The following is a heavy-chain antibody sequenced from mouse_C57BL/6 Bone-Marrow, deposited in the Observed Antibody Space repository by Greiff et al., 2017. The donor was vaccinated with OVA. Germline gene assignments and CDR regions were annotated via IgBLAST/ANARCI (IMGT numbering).Heavy chain of an antibody. CDR3: ARSGTGTRYAMDY. Sequence: EVQLQESGPELVKPGASVKISCKASGYSFTGYYMNWVKQSPEKSLEWIGEINPSTGGTTYNQKFKAKATLTVDKSSSTAYMQLKSLTSEDSAVYYCARSGTGTRYAMDYWGQGTSVTVSS. J-gene: IGHJ4*01. CDR2: INPSTGGT. V-gene: IGHV1-42*01. CDR1: GYSFTGYY. D-gene: IGHD4-1*01.